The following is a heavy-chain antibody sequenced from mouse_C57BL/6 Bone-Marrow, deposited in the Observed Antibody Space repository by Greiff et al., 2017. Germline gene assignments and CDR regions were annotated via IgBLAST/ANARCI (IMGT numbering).Heavy chain of an antibody. V-gene: IGHV14-4*01. Sequence: VQLQQSGAELVRPGASVKLSCTASGFNIKDDYMHWVKQRPEQGLEWIGWIDPENGDTEYASKFQGKATITADTSSNTAYLQLSSLTSEDTAVYYCTTGYGYDAVHWGQGTTLTVSS. CDR3: TTGYGYDAVH. CDR1: GFNIKDDY. CDR2: IDPENGDT. J-gene: IGHJ2*01. D-gene: IGHD2-2*01.